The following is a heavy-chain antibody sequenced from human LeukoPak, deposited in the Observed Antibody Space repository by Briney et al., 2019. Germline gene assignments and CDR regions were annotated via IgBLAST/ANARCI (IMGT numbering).Heavy chain of an antibody. J-gene: IGHJ6*03. D-gene: IGHD1-1*01. CDR3: ARANWNYYMDV. Sequence: PSQTLSLTCTVSSGSISSGSYYWSWIRQPAGKGLEWIGRIYTSGNTNYNPSLKSRVTISVDTSKNQLSLKLSSVTAADTAVYYCARANWNYYMDVWGKGTTVTVSS. CDR2: IYTSGNT. V-gene: IGHV4-61*02. CDR1: SGSISSGSYY.